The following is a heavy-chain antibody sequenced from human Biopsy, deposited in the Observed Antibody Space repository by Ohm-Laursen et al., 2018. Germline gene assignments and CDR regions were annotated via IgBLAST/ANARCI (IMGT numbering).Heavy chain of an antibody. Sequence: PSETLSLTCSVSGGSISSSYWSWIRQPPGKGLQWIGYVYYTGSTDYNPSLQSRVTISVDTSKNHFSLRLRSVTPADTAIYYCARDRGYYSDRTVPGYFDLWGRGTLVTVSS. V-gene: IGHV4-59*01. D-gene: IGHD3-22*01. J-gene: IGHJ2*01. CDR2: VYYTGST. CDR1: GGSISSSY. CDR3: ARDRGYYSDRTVPGYFDL.